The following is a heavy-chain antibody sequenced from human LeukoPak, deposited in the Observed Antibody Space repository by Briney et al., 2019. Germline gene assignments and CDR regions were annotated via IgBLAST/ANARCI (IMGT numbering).Heavy chain of an antibody. Sequence: GGSLRLSCAASGFTFSSYAMSWVRQAPGKGLEWVSAISSSSNTIYYSDSVKGRFTISRDNVKNSLYLQMNSLRDEDTAVYYCARDGPDYGDYGGDFDYWGQGTLVTVSS. CDR2: ISSSSNTI. CDR1: GFTFSSYA. J-gene: IGHJ4*02. V-gene: IGHV3-48*02. D-gene: IGHD4-17*01. CDR3: ARDGPDYGDYGGDFDY.